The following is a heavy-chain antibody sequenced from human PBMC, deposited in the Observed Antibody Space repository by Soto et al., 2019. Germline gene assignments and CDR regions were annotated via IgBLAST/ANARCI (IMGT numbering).Heavy chain of an antibody. J-gene: IGHJ5*02. D-gene: IGHD4-4*01. CDR2: IYYSGST. V-gene: IGHV4-30-4*01. Sequence: LSLTFTVSCGSISIGYYYFICILQPPGKGLEWIGYIYYSGSTYYNPSLKSRVTISVDTSKNHFSLKLSSVTAADTAVYYCARESSKYGDKWSDPWGQGNMVTVSS. CDR3: ARESSKYGDKWSDP. CDR1: CGSISIGYYY.